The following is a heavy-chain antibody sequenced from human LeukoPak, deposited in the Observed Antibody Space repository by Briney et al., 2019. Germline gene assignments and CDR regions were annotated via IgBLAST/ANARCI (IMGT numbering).Heavy chain of an antibody. V-gene: IGHV3-30*02. Sequence: GGSLRLSCAASGFTFSSYGMHWVRQAPPKGLEWVAFIRYDGSNKYYADSVNGRFTISRDNSKNTLYLQMISLRAEDTAVYYCAKDPSYYYDSSGYRKDNWFDPWGQGTLVTVSS. J-gene: IGHJ5*02. CDR2: IRYDGSNK. D-gene: IGHD3-22*01. CDR1: GFTFSSYG. CDR3: AKDPSYYYDSSGYRKDNWFDP.